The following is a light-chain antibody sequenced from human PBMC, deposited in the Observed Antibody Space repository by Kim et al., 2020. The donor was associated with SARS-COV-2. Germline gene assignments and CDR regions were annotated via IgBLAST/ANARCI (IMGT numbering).Light chain of an antibody. CDR1: SSDIGGYNY. CDR2: EVS. V-gene: IGLV2-8*01. J-gene: IGLJ3*02. CDR3: TSYAANNNVV. Sequence: QSALTQPPSASGSPGQSVTISCTGTSSDIGGYNYVSWYQQHPGKVPKLMIYEVSKRPSGVPDRFSGSKSGNTASLTVSGLQAEDEADYYCTSYAANNNVVIGGGTKVTVL.